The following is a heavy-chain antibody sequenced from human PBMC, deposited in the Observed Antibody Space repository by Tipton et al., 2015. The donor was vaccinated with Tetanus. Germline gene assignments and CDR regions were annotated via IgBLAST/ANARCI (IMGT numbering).Heavy chain of an antibody. D-gene: IGHD3-22*01. CDR1: GDSISGYY. CDR3: ARFSYDSGGFYSYFDY. V-gene: IGHV4-59*01. CDR2: FYYSGST. J-gene: IGHJ4*02. Sequence: TLSLTCTVSGDSISGYYWNWIRQPPGKGLEWIGYFYYSGSTNYNPSLKSRVSMSGDTSKNQFSLKLTSVTAADTAVYYCARFSYDSGGFYSYFDYWGRGTLVTVSS.